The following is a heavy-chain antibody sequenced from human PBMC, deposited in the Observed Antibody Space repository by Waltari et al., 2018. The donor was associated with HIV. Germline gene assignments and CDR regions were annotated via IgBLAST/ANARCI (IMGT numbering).Heavy chain of an antibody. V-gene: IGHV1-24*01. J-gene: IGHJ4*02. Sequence: QVQLVQSGAEVKKPGASVKVSCKVSGYTLTELSIHWVRQAPGKGLEWMGGLDPEDGETIYAQKFQGRVTMTEDTSTDTAYMELSSLRSEDTAVYYCATDSSVRGGTRFDYWGQGTLVTVSS. CDR1: GYTLTELS. D-gene: IGHD1-1*01. CDR2: LDPEDGET. CDR3: ATDSSVRGGTRFDY.